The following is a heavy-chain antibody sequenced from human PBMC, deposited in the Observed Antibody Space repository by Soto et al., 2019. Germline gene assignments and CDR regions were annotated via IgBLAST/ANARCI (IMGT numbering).Heavy chain of an antibody. Sequence: EVRLLESGGGLVQPGGSLKLSCAASGFTFSGSDMYWVRQASGKGLEWVGRIRSKANSFATAYAASVKGRFSISKDGTKNTAYLQMNSLKTEDTAVYYFTRLHSGYHWEFDYWGQGTLVTVSS. CDR1: GFTFSGSD. D-gene: IGHD5-12*01. J-gene: IGHJ4*02. CDR2: IRSKANSFAT. CDR3: TRLHSGYHWEFDY. V-gene: IGHV3-73*02.